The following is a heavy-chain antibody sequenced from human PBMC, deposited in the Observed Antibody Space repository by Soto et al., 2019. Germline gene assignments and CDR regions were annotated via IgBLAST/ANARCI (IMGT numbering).Heavy chain of an antibody. J-gene: IGHJ4*02. CDR2: SRDKAQGYST. CDR3: VSATYFAECSGYTCCFDY. V-gene: IGHV3-72*01. D-gene: IGHD3-22*01. CDR1: EFALSGRC. Sequence: GGSLSLSCPGSEFALSGRCIDPKSVAAGKGLECVGRSRDKAQGYSTAYAASVKGRFTTSRDESKNSVYLQMKCLKTEDPAVYYCVSATYFAECSGYTCCFDYWGQGTMVTVSS.